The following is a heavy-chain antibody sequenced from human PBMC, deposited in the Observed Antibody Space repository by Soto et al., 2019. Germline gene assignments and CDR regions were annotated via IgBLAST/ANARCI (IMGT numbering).Heavy chain of an antibody. J-gene: IGHJ4*02. D-gene: IGHD2-21*02. V-gene: IGHV3-21*01. CDR1: GFTFSTYS. CDR2: ISSSSSYI. CDR3: SRGGGGICGGDSINPQLDY. Sequence: EVQPVESGGGLVKPGGSLRLSCAAPGFTFSTYSMNWVRQAPGKGLEWVSSISSSSSYIFYADSVKGRFTISRDNAKSSMYLQLNNLRAGAAAVYYCSRGGGGICGGDSINPQLDYWGQGTLVTVSS.